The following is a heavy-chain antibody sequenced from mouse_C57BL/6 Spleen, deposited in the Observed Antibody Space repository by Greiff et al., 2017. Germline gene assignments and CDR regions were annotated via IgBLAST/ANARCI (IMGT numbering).Heavy chain of an antibody. CDR1: GFTFSSYA. J-gene: IGHJ4*01. V-gene: IGHV5-9-1*02. D-gene: IGHD2-3*01. CDR3: TRDNDGYYPRDAMDY. CDR2: ISSGGDYI. Sequence: DVKLVESGEGLVKPGGSLKLSCAASGFTFSSYAMSWARQTPEKRLEWVAYISSGGDYIYYADTVKGRFTISRDNARNTLYLQMSSLKSEDTAMYYCTRDNDGYYPRDAMDYWGQGTSVTVSS.